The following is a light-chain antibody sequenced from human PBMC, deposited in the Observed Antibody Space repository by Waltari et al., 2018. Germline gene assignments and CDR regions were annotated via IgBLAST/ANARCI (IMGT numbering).Light chain of an antibody. CDR3: QQSYSTPYT. J-gene: IGKJ2*01. CDR2: AAS. CDR1: QSISSY. V-gene: IGKV1-39*01. Sequence: DIQITQSPSSLSASVGDSVPITCRASQSISSYLNWYQQKPGKAPKLLIYAASSLQSGVPSRFSGSGSGTDFTLTISSLQPEDFATYYCQQSYSTPYTFGQGTKLEIK.